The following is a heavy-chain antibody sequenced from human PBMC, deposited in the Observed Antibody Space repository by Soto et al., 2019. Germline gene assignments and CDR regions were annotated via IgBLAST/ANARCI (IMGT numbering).Heavy chain of an antibody. V-gene: IGHV4-39*01. CDR1: GGSITSSSFC. J-gene: IGHJ6*02. CDR3: ARLDGNSADYYYGMDV. CDR2: IYYSGST. D-gene: IGHD6-19*01. Sequence: SETLSLTCTVSGGSITSSSFCWGWIRQPPGKGLEWIGTIYYSGSTYYNPSLQSRVTISVDTSKNQFSLKLGSVTAADTAVYYCARLDGNSADYYYGMDVWGRGTAVTVSS.